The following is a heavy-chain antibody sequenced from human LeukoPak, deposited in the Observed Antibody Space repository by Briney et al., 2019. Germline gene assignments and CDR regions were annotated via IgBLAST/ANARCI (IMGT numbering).Heavy chain of an antibody. CDR1: GGSFSGYY. D-gene: IGHD4-17*01. J-gene: IGHJ4*02. CDR2: INHSGST. Sequence: SETLSLTCAVYGGSFSGYYWSWIRQPPGKGPEWIGEINHSGSTNYNPSLKSRVTISVDTSKNQFSLKLSSVTAADTAVYYCARTGPQVDYGDYGDFDYWGQGTLVTVSS. CDR3: ARTGPQVDYGDYGDFDY. V-gene: IGHV4-34*01.